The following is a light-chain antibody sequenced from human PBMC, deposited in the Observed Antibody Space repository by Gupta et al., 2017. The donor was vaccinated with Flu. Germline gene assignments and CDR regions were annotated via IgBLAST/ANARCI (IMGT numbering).Light chain of an antibody. V-gene: IGLV1-44*01. J-gene: IGLJ3*02. CDR1: SSNIGRNT. Sequence: QSVLTQAPSASVAPGQRVAISCSGSSSNIGRNTVNWYQLLPGKAPKLPMYNLGQRPSGVTGRFAGSKSGTSASLAISGLQSEDEGEYQWEVWADSLKAVVFGGGTKVTVL. CDR3: EVWADSLKAVV. CDR2: NLG.